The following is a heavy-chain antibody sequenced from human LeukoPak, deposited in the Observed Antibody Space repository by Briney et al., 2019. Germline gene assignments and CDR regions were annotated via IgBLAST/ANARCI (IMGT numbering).Heavy chain of an antibody. Sequence: GGSLRLSCAASGFTFSSYWMSWARQAPGKGLEWVANINHDENEKYYVDSMKGRFTISTDNAKKSVYLEISSLRAEDTAVYYCARGRPNYYDTSGYYYGGYYFDYWGQGALVTVSS. CDR3: ARGRPNYYDTSGYYYGGYYFDY. J-gene: IGHJ4*02. CDR2: INHDENEK. V-gene: IGHV3-7*01. CDR1: GFTFSSYW. D-gene: IGHD3-22*01.